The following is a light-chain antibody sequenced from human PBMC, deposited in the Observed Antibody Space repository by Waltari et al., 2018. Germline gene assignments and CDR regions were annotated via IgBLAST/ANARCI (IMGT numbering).Light chain of an antibody. Sequence: QSALTQPASASGSPGPSITISCTGPRRDVGFSDFVSWFQPHPGKAPKVMIYQVNNRPSGVSNRFSGSKSANTASLTISGLQAEDEADYYCSSYTRRSYWVFGGGTQLTVL. CDR3: SSYTRRSYWV. CDR1: RRDVGFSDF. V-gene: IGLV2-14*01. CDR2: QVN. J-gene: IGLJ3*02.